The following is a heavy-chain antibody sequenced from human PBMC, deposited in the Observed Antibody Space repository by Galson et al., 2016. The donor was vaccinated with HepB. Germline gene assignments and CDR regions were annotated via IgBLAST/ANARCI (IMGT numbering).Heavy chain of an antibody. CDR3: ARDGSHGGQEFDY. V-gene: IGHV4-59*12. CDR2: IDDSGYT. CDR1: GASISGYY. D-gene: IGHD4-23*01. J-gene: IGHJ4*02. Sequence: SETLSLTCTVSGASISGYYWSWVRQPPGKGLEPIGYIDDSGYTNYNPSLKSRVTISVDASKNQFSLNLISVTAADTALYYCARDGSHGGQEFDYWGQGTLVIVSS.